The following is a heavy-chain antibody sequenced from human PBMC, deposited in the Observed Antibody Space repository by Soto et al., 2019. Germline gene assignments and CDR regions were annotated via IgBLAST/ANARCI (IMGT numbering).Heavy chain of an antibody. CDR2: ISSLGST. D-gene: IGHD4-17*01. CDR1: GASIISTTKY. Sequence: QLQLQESGPGLVKPSETLSLTCTVSGASIISTTKYWGWIRQPPGRGLEWIGTISSLGSTYYNPSLEGRVTISVDTSKNQFSLKVTSVTAADTGLYYCARQDHGDYEFFFDYWGQGTLVTVSS. J-gene: IGHJ4*02. V-gene: IGHV4-39*01. CDR3: ARQDHGDYEFFFDY.